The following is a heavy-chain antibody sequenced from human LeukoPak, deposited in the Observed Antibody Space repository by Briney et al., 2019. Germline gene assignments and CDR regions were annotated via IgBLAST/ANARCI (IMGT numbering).Heavy chain of an antibody. J-gene: IGHJ4*02. CDR1: GFTFSSYW. CDR3: ARLPPDYYDSSGYAGIDY. V-gene: IGHV3-7*01. D-gene: IGHD3-22*01. CDR2: IKQDGSEK. Sequence: GGSLRLSCAASGFTFSSYWMSWVRQAPGKGLEWVANIKQDGSEKYYVDSVKGRFTISRDNAKNSLYLQMNSLRAEDTAVYYCARLPPDYYDSSGYAGIDYWGQGTLVTVSS.